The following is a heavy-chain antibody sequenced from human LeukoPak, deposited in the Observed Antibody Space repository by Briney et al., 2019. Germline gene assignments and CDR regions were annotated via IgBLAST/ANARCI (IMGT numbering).Heavy chain of an antibody. CDR2: VGIAADT. D-gene: IGHD1-26*01. J-gene: IGHJ4*02. CDR1: GFTFSDHA. V-gene: IGHV3-13*01. Sequence: GGSLRLSCAASGFTFSDHAMHWVRQAPGKGLEWVTAVGIAADTFYPGSVKGRFTISRENAKNSLYLQMNSLRVEDTAVYYCVRQKKSHGNFDYWGQGTLVTVSS. CDR3: VRQKKSHGNFDY.